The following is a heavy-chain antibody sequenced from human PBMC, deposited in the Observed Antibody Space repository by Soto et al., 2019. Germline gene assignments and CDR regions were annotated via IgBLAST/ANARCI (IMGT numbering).Heavy chain of an antibody. J-gene: IGHJ4*02. CDR1: GYTFTSYY. CDR3: ATYDSTGKFDY. Sequence: EASVKVSCKASGYTFTSYYMHWVRQAPGQGLEWMGIINPSGGSTSYAQKFQGRVTMTRDTSTSTVYMELSSLRSEDTAVYYCATYDSTGKFDYWGQGTLVTVSS. V-gene: IGHV1-46*01. D-gene: IGHD3-22*01. CDR2: INPSGGST.